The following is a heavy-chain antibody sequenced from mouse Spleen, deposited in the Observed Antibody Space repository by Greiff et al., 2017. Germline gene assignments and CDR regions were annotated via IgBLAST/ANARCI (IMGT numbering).Heavy chain of an antibody. V-gene: IGHV14-4*02. J-gene: IGHJ1*01. CDR3: NADYYGSGRPFDV. D-gene: IGHD1-1*01. CDR2: IDPENGDT. Sequence: VQLQQSGAELVRSGASVKLSCTASGFNIKDYYMHWVKQRPEQGLEWIGWIDPENGDTEYAPKFQGKATMTADTSSNTAYLQLSSLTSEDTAVYYCNADYYGSGRPFDVWGAGTTVTVSS. CDR1: GFNIKDYY.